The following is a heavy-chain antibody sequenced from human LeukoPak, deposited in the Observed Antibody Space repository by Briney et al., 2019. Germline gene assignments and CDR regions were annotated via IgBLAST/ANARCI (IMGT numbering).Heavy chain of an antibody. V-gene: IGHV1-69*01. CDR1: GGTFSSYA. CDR2: IIPIFGTA. J-gene: IGHJ6*03. D-gene: IGHD2-8*01. CDR3: ARPGVTKYYYYMDV. Sequence: ASVKVSCKASGGTFSSYAISWVRQAPGQGLEWMGGIIPIFGTANYAQKFQGRVTITADESTSTAYMELSRLRSDDTAVYYCARPGVTKYYYYMDVWGKGTTVTVSS.